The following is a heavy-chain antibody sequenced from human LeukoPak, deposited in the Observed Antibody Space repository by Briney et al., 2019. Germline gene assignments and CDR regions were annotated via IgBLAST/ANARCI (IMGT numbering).Heavy chain of an antibody. CDR2: IYAGGST. Sequence: GWSLRLSCAASGFTVSNNYMSWVRPAPGKGLEWVSVIYAGGSTYYADSVKGRFTISRDNSKNTLYLPMNSLRAEDTAVYYCARDWSHRCFDYWGQGTLVTVSS. CDR3: ARDWSHRCFDY. J-gene: IGHJ4*02. V-gene: IGHV3-53*01. CDR1: GFTVSNNY. D-gene: IGHD3-3*01.